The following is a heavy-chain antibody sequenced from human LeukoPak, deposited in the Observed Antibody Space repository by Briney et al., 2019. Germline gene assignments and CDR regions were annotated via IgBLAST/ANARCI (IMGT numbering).Heavy chain of an antibody. CDR3: AKDGEVSNSYYYYMDV. Sequence: GGSLRLSCAASGFTFSSYGMHRVRQAPGKWLEWVAFIRYDGSNKYYADSVKGRFTISRDNSKNTLYLQMNSLRAEDTAVYYCAKDGEVSNSYYYYMDVWGKGTTVTVSS. V-gene: IGHV3-30*02. CDR2: IRYDGSNK. CDR1: GFTFSSYG. D-gene: IGHD3-10*01. J-gene: IGHJ6*03.